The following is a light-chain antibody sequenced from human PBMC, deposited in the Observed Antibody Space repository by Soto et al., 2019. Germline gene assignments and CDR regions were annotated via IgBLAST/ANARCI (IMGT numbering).Light chain of an antibody. CDR3: QQYLTSPKT. J-gene: IGKJ1*01. V-gene: IGKV3-20*01. Sequence: DIVLTQSPGTLSLSPGERATLSCRASQSVSSSNLAWYQQKPAQAPRLLIYAASRRAPGIPERFSGSGSGTDFTLTISRLEPDDFAVYYCQQYLTSPKTFGQGTKVDIK. CDR1: QSVSSSN. CDR2: AAS.